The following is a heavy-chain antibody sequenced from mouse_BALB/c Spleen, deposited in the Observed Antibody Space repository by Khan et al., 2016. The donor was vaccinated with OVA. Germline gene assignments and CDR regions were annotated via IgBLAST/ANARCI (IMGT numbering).Heavy chain of an antibody. CDR2: INTYTGEP. J-gene: IGHJ1*01. CDR3: ARSNSYWYFDV. D-gene: IGHD4-1*02. Sequence: QSQLVQSGPGLKKPGETVKISCKASGYTFTNYGMNWVKQAPGKGLKWMGWINTYTGEPTYADDFKGRSAFSLETSASTAYLQIKNLKNEDTATYFCARSNSYWYFDVWGAGTTVTVSS. CDR1: GYTFTNYG. V-gene: IGHV9-3-1*01.